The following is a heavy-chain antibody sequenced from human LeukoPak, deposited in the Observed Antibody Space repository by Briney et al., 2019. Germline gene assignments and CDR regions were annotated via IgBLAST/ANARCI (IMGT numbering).Heavy chain of an antibody. D-gene: IGHD2-15*01. CDR3: AKTTTGYSSGRYPAWPIDY. J-gene: IGHJ4*02. Sequence: PGGSLRLSCAASGFTFGSYAMYWVRQAPGKGLEGVSGIFGSGGSAHYADSVKGRFTISRDNSKNTVYLQMDSLRVEDTAIYYCAKTTTGYSSGRYPAWPIDYWGQGTLVTVSS. V-gene: IGHV3-23*01. CDR1: GFTFGSYA. CDR2: IFGSGGSA.